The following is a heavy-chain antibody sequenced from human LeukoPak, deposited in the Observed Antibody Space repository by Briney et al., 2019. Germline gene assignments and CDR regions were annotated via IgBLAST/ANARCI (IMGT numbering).Heavy chain of an antibody. D-gene: IGHD2-15*01. J-gene: IGHJ4*02. V-gene: IGHV3-23*01. CDR3: GKTTVGYSSGRYPGWPVDY. Sequence: GKSLRLSCAASGFTFNSYAMYWVRQAPGKGLEWISGIFGSGGSPHYADSVKGRFTISRDNSQEIVYLQLDSLRVEDTALYYYGKTTVGYSSGRYPGWPVDYWGQGALVTVSS. CDR2: IFGSGGSP. CDR1: GFTFNSYA.